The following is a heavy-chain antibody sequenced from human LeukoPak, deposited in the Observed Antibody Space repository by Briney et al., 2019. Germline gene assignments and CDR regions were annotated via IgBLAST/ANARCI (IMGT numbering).Heavy chain of an antibody. CDR1: GFTFSSYW. D-gene: IGHD3-22*01. J-gene: IGHJ4*02. CDR3: ARDRNYDSSGYYYYFDY. Sequence: PGGSLRLSCAASGFTFSSYWMSWVRQAPGKGLEWVANIKQDGSEKYYVDSVKGRFTISRDNAKNSLYLQMNSLRAEDTAVYYCARDRNYDSSGYYYYFDYWGQGTLVTVSS. CDR2: IKQDGSEK. V-gene: IGHV3-7*01.